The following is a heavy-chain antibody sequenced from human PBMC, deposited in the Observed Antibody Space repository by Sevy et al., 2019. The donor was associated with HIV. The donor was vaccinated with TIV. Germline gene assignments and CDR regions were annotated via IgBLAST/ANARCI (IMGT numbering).Heavy chain of an antibody. Sequence: GGSLRLSCAASGFTFSTSSMTWVRQAPGKGLEWVSSITGSGVATYYADSVKGRFTISRDNSKNTLYLQMNSLRAEDTAVYYCAKSAGYCSGGSCYSNSRFDYWGQGTLVTVSS. CDR3: AKSAGYCSGGSCYSNSRFDY. J-gene: IGHJ4*02. V-gene: IGHV3-23*01. CDR2: ITGSGVAT. D-gene: IGHD2-15*01. CDR1: GFTFSTSS.